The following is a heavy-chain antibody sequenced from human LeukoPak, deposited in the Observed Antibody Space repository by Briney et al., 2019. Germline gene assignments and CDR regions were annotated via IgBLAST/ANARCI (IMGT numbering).Heavy chain of an antibody. J-gene: IGHJ6*02. V-gene: IGHV3-48*01. CDR1: GFTFSSYS. D-gene: IGHD4-17*01. CDR2: ISSSSSTI. Sequence: GGSLRLSCAASGFTFSSYSMNWVRQAPGKGLEWVSHISSSSSTIYYADSVKGRFTISRDNSKNTLYLQMNSLRAEDTAVYYCAKARELIPTTVTTFYYGMDVWGQGTTVTVSS. CDR3: AKARELIPTTVTTFYYGMDV.